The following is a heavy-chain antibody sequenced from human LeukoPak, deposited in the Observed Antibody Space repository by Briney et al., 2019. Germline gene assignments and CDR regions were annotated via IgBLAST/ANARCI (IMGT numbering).Heavy chain of an antibody. J-gene: IGHJ3*02. Sequence: PGRSLRLSCAASGFTFSSYAMSWVRQAPGKGLEWVSAISGSGGSTYYADSVKGRFTISRDNSKNTLYLQMNSLRAEDTAVYYCAKDSNYYDSSGSSGDAFDIWGQGTMVTVSS. CDR1: GFTFSSYA. CDR3: AKDSNYYDSSGSSGDAFDI. CDR2: ISGSGGST. D-gene: IGHD3-22*01. V-gene: IGHV3-23*01.